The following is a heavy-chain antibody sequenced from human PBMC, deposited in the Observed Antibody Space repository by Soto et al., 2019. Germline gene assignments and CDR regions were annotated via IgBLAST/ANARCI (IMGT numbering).Heavy chain of an antibody. CDR2: IWYDGSNK. CDR3: ARDGGGGYSYGQPSYYYYGMDV. Sequence: GGSLRLSCAASGFTFSSYGMHWVRQAPGKGLEWVAVIWYDGSNKYYADSVKGRFTISRDNSKNTLYLQMNSLRAEDTAVYYCARDGGGGYSYGQPSYYYYGMDVWGQGTTVTVSS. J-gene: IGHJ6*02. D-gene: IGHD5-18*01. CDR1: GFTFSSYG. V-gene: IGHV3-33*01.